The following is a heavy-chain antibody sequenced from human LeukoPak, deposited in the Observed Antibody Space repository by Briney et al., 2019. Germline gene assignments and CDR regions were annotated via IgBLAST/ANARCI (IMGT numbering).Heavy chain of an antibody. J-gene: IGHJ4*02. CDR1: GFTFSSYA. CDR2: ISYDGSNK. V-gene: IGHV3-30-3*01. CDR3: FPFRYGHHFDY. Sequence: GGSLRLSCAASGFTFSSYAMNWVRQAPGKGLEWVAVISYDGSNKYYADSVKGRFTISRDNSKNTLYLQMNSLRAEDTAVYYCFPFRYGHHFDYWGQGTLVTVSS. D-gene: IGHD4-17*01.